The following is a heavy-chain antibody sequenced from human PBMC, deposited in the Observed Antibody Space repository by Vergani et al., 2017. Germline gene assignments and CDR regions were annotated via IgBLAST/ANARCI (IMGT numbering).Heavy chain of an antibody. J-gene: IGHJ4*02. D-gene: IGHD2-2*01. Sequence: QVQLQESGPGLVKPSETLSLTCAVSGYTISSGYYWGWIRQPPGKGLEWIGSIYHSGSTYYNPSLKSRVTISVDTSKNQFSLKLSSVTAADTAVYYCGRQPLGYCSSTSCPRLDYWGQGTRVTVSS. V-gene: IGHV4-38-2*01. CDR2: IYHSGST. CDR1: GYTISSGYY. CDR3: GRQPLGYCSSTSCPRLDY.